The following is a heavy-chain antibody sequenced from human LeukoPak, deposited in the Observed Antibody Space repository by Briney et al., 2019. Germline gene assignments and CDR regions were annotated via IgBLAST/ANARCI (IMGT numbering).Heavy chain of an antibody. J-gene: IGHJ4*02. D-gene: IGHD3-16*01. V-gene: IGHV4-39*07. CDR2: IYYSGST. CDR1: GGSISSSSYY. CDR3: ARGFMGANFDY. Sequence: MPSETLSLTCTVSGGSISSSSYYWGWIRQPPGKGLEWIGSIYYSGSTYYNPSLKSRVTISVDTSKNQFSLKLSSVTAADTAVYYCARGFMGANFDYWGQGTLVTVSS.